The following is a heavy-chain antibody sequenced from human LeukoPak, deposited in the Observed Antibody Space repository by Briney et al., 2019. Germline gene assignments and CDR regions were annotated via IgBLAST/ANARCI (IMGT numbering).Heavy chain of an antibody. V-gene: IGHV3-23*01. J-gene: IGHJ4*02. CDR3: ATPFTDNLPFDY. CDR1: GFTFGAYA. CDR2: ISGSADRT. Sequence: GGSLRLSCAASGFTFGAYAMSWVRQASGKGLEWVSTISGSADRTNYADSVKGRFTISRDNSKNTLYLQLNSLTAEDTAVYYCATPFTDNLPFDYWGQGTLVTVSS. D-gene: IGHD1-1*01.